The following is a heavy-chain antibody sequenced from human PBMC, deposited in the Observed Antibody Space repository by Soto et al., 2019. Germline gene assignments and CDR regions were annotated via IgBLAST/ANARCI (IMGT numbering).Heavy chain of an antibody. CDR2: IGGSGGGT. J-gene: IGHJ4*02. D-gene: IGHD3-22*01. V-gene: IGHV3-23*01. CDR1: GFTFSIYA. CDR3: AKDAPGSGWLSDY. Sequence: LRLSCAASGFTFSIYAMSWVRQAPGKGLEWVSTIGGSGGGTSYADFVRGRFAISRDNSRNTLYLQMNSLRAEDTAVYYCAKDAPGSGWLSDYWGRGTLVTVSS.